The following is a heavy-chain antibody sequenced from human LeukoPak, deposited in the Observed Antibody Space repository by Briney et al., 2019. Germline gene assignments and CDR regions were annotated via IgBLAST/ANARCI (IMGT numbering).Heavy chain of an antibody. V-gene: IGHV4-4*07. D-gene: IGHD2-2*01. CDR3: ARDGEVPADDAFDI. CDR1: GGSISSYY. CDR2: IYTSGST. Sequence: SETLSLTCTVSGGSISSYYWSWIRQPAGKGLEWIGRIYTSGSTYYNPSLKSRVTISVDRSKNQFSLKLSSVTAADTAVYYCARDGEVPADDAFDIWGQGTMVTVSS. J-gene: IGHJ3*02.